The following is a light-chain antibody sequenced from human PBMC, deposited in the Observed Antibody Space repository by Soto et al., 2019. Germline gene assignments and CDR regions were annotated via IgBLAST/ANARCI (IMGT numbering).Light chain of an antibody. CDR1: SSDVGGYNY. J-gene: IGLJ3*02. V-gene: IGLV2-11*01. CDR2: DVS. CDR3: YSYAGSYTWV. Sequence: QSVLTQPRSVSGSPGQSVTISCTGTSSDVGGYNYVSWYQQHPGKAPTLMISDVSKRPSGVPDRFSGSKSGNTASLTISGLQAEDEADYYCYSYAGSYTWVFGGGTKVTVL.